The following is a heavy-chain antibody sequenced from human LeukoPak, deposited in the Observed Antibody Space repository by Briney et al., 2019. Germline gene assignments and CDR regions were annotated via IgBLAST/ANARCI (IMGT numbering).Heavy chain of an antibody. J-gene: IGHJ4*02. D-gene: IGHD1-7*01. Sequence: GGSLRLSCATSGFIFSTYNMNWVRQAPGKGLEWVSYISLSSTAIYYADSVKGRFTVSRDNAKNSLYLQMNSLRAEDTAVYYCARGLGTFRLWGQGTLVTVSS. CDR1: GFIFSTYN. CDR2: ISLSSTAI. V-gene: IGHV3-48*01. CDR3: ARGLGTFRL.